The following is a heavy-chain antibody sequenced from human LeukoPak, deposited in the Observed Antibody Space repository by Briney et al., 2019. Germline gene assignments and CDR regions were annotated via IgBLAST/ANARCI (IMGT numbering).Heavy chain of an antibody. CDR1: GCTFTGYS. D-gene: IGHD1-26*01. CDR3: ATSGSYRIIDY. CDR2: INPNSGAT. Sequence: VSVKVSCKASGCTFTGYSMHWVRQAPGQGLEWMGWINPNSGATNYAQKFQGRVTMTRDTSISTAYMELSRLRSDDTAVYYCATSGSYRIIDYWGQGTLVTVSS. J-gene: IGHJ4*02. V-gene: IGHV1-2*02.